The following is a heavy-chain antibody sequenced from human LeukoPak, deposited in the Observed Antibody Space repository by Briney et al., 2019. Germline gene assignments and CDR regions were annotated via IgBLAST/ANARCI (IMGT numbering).Heavy chain of an antibody. J-gene: IGHJ4*02. CDR3: VKDQDSGAYSRFDY. CDR2: ISGSGGST. V-gene: IGHV3-23*01. CDR1: GFTFNSYA. D-gene: IGHD3-22*01. Sequence: GGSLRLSCAASGFTFNSYAMSWVRQAPGKGLEWVSSISGSGGSTYYTDSVKGRFTISRDNSKNTLYLQMNSLRAEDTAVYYCVKDQDSGAYSRFDYWGQGTLVTDSS.